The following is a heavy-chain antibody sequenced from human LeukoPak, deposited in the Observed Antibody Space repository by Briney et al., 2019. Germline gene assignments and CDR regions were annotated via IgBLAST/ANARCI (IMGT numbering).Heavy chain of an antibody. CDR1: GFIVISYR. V-gene: IGHV3-7*01. D-gene: IGHD3-9*01. J-gene: IGHJ6*03. CDR3: ARDGREERYFDWLLANYYYYYYMDG. Sequence: PGGSLRLSCAASGFIVISYRMSGVRQAPGKGLEWVANIKQDGSEKYYVDSLKGGFTISRDNAKNSLYLQMNRLRAEETAVYYCARDGREERYFDWLLANYYYYYYMDGWGKGTTVTVSS. CDR2: IKQDGSEK.